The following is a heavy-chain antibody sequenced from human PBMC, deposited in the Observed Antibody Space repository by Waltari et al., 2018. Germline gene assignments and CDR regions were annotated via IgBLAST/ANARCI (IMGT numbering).Heavy chain of an antibody. Sequence: QVQLVESGGGVVQPGRSLRLSCAASGFTFSSYGMHWVRQAPGKGLEWVAVISYDGSNKYYADSVKGRFNIPRDNSKNTLYLQMNSLRAEDTAVYYCAKGGDYGDLLDAFDIWGQGTMVTVSS. D-gene: IGHD4-17*01. CDR1: GFTFSSYG. V-gene: IGHV3-30*18. J-gene: IGHJ3*02. CDR2: ISYDGSNK. CDR3: AKGGDYGDLLDAFDI.